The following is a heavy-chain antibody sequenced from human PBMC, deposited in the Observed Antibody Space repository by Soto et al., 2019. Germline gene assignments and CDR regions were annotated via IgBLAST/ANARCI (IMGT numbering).Heavy chain of an antibody. CDR2: IWYDGSNK. J-gene: IGHJ4*02. D-gene: IGHD6-19*01. CDR1: GFTFSSYG. V-gene: IGHV3-33*01. Sequence: QVQLVESGGGVVQPGRSLRPSCAASGFTFSSYGMHWVRQAPGKGLEWVAVIWYDGSNKYYADSVKGRFTISRDNSKNTLYLQMNSLRAEDTAVYYCARMIAVAGISPLDYWGQGTLVTVSS. CDR3: ARMIAVAGISPLDY.